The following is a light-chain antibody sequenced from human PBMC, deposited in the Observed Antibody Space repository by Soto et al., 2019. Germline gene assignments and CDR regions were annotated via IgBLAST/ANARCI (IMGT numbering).Light chain of an antibody. CDR1: GSDVGGYDF. J-gene: IGLJ2*01. V-gene: IGLV2-11*01. CDR3: CSFAGTYTVV. Sequence: QSALTQPRSVSGSPGQSVTISCTGTGSDVGGYDFVSWYQQHPGKAPELMIYDVSKRPSGVPDRFSGSKSGNTASLTISGLQTDDEADSYCCSFAGTYTVVFGGGTKLTVL. CDR2: DVS.